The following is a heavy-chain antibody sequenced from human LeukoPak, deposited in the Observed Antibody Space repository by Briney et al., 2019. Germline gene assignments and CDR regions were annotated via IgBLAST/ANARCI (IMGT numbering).Heavy chain of an antibody. D-gene: IGHD2/OR15-2a*01. Sequence: GGSLRLSCAASGFTFSSYAMSWVRQAPGEGLEWVSAISGSGGSTYYADSVKGRFTISRDNAKNSLYLQMNSLRAEDTAVYYCASLPLSEYYYYYYMDVWGKGTTVTVSS. J-gene: IGHJ6*03. CDR1: GFTFSSYA. V-gene: IGHV3-23*01. CDR2: ISGSGGST. CDR3: ASLPLSEYYYYYYMDV.